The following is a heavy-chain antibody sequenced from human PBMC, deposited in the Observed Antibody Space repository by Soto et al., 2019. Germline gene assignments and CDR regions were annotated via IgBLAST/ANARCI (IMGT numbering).Heavy chain of an antibody. V-gene: IGHV1-8*01. D-gene: IGHD3-9*01. CDR3: ARGPSRYFDWLFQYYYMDG. CDR1: GYTFTSYD. J-gene: IGHJ6*03. CDR2: MNPNSGNT. Sequence: ASVKVSCKASGYTFTSYDINWVRQATGQGLEWMGWMNPNSGNTGYAQKFQGRVTMTRNTSISTAYMELSSLRSEDTAVYYCARGPSRYFDWLFQYYYMDGWGKGTTVTVSS.